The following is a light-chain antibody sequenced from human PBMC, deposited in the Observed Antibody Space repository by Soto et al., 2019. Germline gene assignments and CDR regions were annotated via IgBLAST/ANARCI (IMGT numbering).Light chain of an antibody. CDR1: QSVSTRY. Sequence: ELVLTQPPGTLSFSPGERATLSCSASQSVSTRYLAWYQQKPGQPPRLLIYAASRRATGIPERFSGSGSGTDFTLTISSLEPEDFAVYYCHQRKSWPQTFGQGPKVDIK. J-gene: IGKJ1*01. CDR3: HQRKSWPQT. V-gene: IGKV3D-20*02. CDR2: AAS.